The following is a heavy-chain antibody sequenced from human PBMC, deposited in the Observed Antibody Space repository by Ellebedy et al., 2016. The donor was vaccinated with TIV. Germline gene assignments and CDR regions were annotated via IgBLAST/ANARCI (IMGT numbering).Heavy chain of an antibody. D-gene: IGHD2-2*01. J-gene: IGHJ2*01. CDR2: MNPNTGST. CDR1: GYTFTSYD. CDR3: ARVHLPSSNLWYFDL. V-gene: IGHV1-8*01. Sequence: ASVKVSCXASGYTFTSYDIHWVRQATGQGLEWMGWMNPNTGSTEYPQKFQGRVSMTRDTFISTAYMELNSLTFDDTAVYYCARVHLPSSNLWYFDLWGRGTQVTVSS.